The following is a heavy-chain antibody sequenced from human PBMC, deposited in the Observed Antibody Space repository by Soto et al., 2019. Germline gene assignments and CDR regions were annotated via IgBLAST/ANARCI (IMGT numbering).Heavy chain of an antibody. CDR3: TTVGGWGVTTIYFQH. CDR2: IKSKTDGGTT. CDR1: GFTFSNAW. Sequence: EVQLVESGGGLVKPGGSLRLSCAASGFTFSNAWMSWVRQAPGKGLEWVGRIKSKTDGGTTDYAAPVKGRFTISRDDSKNTLYLQMNSLKTEDTAVYYSTTVGGWGVTTIYFQHWGQGTLVTVSS. V-gene: IGHV3-15*01. D-gene: IGHD4-17*01. J-gene: IGHJ1*01.